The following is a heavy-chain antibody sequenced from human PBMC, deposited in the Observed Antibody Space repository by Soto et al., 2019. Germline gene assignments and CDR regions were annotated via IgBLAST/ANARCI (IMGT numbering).Heavy chain of an antibody. Sequence: PSETLSLTCAVYGGSFSGYYWSWIRQPPGKGLEWIGEINHSGSTNYNPSLKSRVTISVDTSKNQFSLKLSSVTAADTAVYYCARCRRGYDFVNWFASWGQGTLVTVSS. D-gene: IGHD5-12*01. CDR1: GGSFSGYY. V-gene: IGHV4-34*01. J-gene: IGHJ5*01. CDR2: INHSGST. CDR3: ARCRRGYDFVNWFAS.